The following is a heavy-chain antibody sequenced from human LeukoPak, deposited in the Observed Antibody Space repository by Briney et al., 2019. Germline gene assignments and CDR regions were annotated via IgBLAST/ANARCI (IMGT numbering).Heavy chain of an antibody. CDR3: ATVDSSGYAFDI. Sequence: ASVKVSCKASGYTFTSYGISWVRQAPGQGLEWMGWISAYNGNTNYAQKLQGRVTMTTDTSTSTAYMELRSLRSDDTAVYYCATVDSSGYAFDIWGQGTMVTVSS. CDR1: GYTFTSYG. J-gene: IGHJ3*02. V-gene: IGHV1-18*01. CDR2: ISAYNGNT. D-gene: IGHD3-22*01.